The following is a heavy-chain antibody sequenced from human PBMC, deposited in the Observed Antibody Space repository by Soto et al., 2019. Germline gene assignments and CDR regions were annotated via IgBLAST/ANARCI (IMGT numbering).Heavy chain of an antibody. J-gene: IGHJ4*02. V-gene: IGHV3-74*03. CDR3: ARAYYYDSSGYYSGY. CDR1: GCTFSSYW. CDR2: INGDGTRT. Sequence: GGSLRLSCAASGCTFSSYWMHWVRQAPGKGLVWVSRINGDGTRTTYADSVKGRFTISRDNAKNTLYLQMNSLRAEDTAVYYCARAYYYDSSGYYSGYWGQGTLVTVSS. D-gene: IGHD3-22*01.